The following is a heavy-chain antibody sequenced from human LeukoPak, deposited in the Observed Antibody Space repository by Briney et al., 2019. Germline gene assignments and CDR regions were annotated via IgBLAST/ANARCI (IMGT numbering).Heavy chain of an antibody. Sequence: PGGSLRLSCAASGFTFSSYSMSWVRQAPGKGLEWVSLIYSDGTTFYADSVNGRFTIFRDNSKNTLYLQMNSLRAEDTAVYYCARDIPVVWGQGTLVTVSS. V-gene: IGHV3-66*01. CDR2: IYSDGTT. CDR3: ARDIPVV. D-gene: IGHD2-21*01. J-gene: IGHJ4*02. CDR1: GFTFSSYS.